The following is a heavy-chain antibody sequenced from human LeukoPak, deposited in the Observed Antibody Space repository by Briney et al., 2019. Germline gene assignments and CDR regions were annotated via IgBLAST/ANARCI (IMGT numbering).Heavy chain of an antibody. Sequence: PGGSLRLSCAASGFTFSSYAMSWVRQAPGKGLEWVSSISTISSYIYYADSVKGRFTISRDNSKNTVYLQMNKLRAEDTAVYYCARATASRFDYWGQGTLVTVSS. CDR3: ARATASRFDY. J-gene: IGHJ4*02. CDR2: ISTISSYI. V-gene: IGHV3-21*04. D-gene: IGHD4-17*01. CDR1: GFTFSSYA.